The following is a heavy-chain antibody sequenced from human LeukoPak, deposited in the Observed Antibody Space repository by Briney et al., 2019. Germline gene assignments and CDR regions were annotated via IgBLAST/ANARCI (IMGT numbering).Heavy chain of an antibody. CDR1: GGSFSGYY. CDR3: ARARSPNDY. CDR2: IYYSGST. Sequence: SSETLSLTCAVYGGSFSGYYWSWIRQHPGKGLEWIGYIYYSGSTYYNPSLKSRVTISVDTSKNQFSLKLSSVTAADTAVYYCARARSPNDYWGQGTLVTVSS. V-gene: IGHV4-31*11. D-gene: IGHD6-13*01. J-gene: IGHJ4*02.